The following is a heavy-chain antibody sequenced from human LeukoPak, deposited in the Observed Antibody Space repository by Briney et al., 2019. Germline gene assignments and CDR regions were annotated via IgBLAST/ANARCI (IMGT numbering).Heavy chain of an antibody. Sequence: PGVSLRLSCAASGFTFSSYSMIWVRRAPGKGLECVSYISRCSIYIYYADSVKGRFTISRDNAKNSLYLQMNSLGAEDTAVYYCARDPRIAEAGIFDYWGQGSLVTVPS. D-gene: IGHD6-13*01. CDR3: ARDPRIAEAGIFDY. V-gene: IGHV3-21*01. CDR1: GFTFSSYS. CDR2: ISRCSIYI. J-gene: IGHJ4*02.